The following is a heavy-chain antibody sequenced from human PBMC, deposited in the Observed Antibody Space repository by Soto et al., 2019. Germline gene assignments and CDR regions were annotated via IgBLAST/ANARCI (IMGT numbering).Heavy chain of an antibody. J-gene: IGHJ4*02. CDR3: AGSTGWLVTD. Sequence: EVEMVESGGGSVQPGGSLRLSCAGSGFSFGSYWMNWVRQAPGKGLEWVANIKQDGSEKYYVDSVKGRFTISRDNAKSSLYLQMNSLRAEDTAVYYCAGSTGWLVTDWGQGTQVIVSS. CDR1: GFSFGSYW. CDR2: IKQDGSEK. V-gene: IGHV3-7*01. D-gene: IGHD6-19*01.